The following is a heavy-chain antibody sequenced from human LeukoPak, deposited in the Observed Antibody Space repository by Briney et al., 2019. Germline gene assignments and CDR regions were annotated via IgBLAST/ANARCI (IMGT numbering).Heavy chain of an antibody. Sequence: GGSLRLSCAASGFTFSSYSMNWVRQAPGKGLEWVSYIVGSGNTIYYVDSVKGRFTISRDNSKNSLYLQMNSLRSEDTALYYCAKLEKGPGDYWGQGTLVTVSS. D-gene: IGHD3-3*01. J-gene: IGHJ4*02. V-gene: IGHV3-48*04. CDR3: AKLEKGPGDY. CDR1: GFTFSSYS. CDR2: IVGSGNTI.